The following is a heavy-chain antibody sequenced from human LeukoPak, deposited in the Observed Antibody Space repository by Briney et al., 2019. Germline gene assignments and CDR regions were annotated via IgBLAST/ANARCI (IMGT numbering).Heavy chain of an antibody. CDR1: GGSISSYY. Sequence: SETLSLTCTVSGGSISSYYWSSIRPPPGKGLEWIGYIYYSGSTKYNPSLKSRVTMSVDTSKNQLSLKLTSVTAADTAVYYCARRGYYGDYALDYWGQGTVVTVSS. J-gene: IGHJ4*02. D-gene: IGHD4-17*01. CDR3: ARRGYYGDYALDY. CDR2: IYYSGST. V-gene: IGHV4-59*08.